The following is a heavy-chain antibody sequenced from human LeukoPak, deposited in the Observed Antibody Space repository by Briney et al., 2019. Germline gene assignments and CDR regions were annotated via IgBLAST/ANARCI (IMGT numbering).Heavy chain of an antibody. V-gene: IGHV4-61*02. Sequence: PSETLSLTCTVSGGSISSGSYYWSWIRQPAGTGLEWIGRIYTSGSTNYNPSLKSRVTMSVDTSKNQFSLKLSSVTAADTAVYYCARRTYCSSTSCRLYYFDYWGQGTLVTVSS. CDR3: ARRTYCSSTSCRLYYFDY. J-gene: IGHJ4*02. CDR2: IYTSGST. CDR1: GGSISSGSYY. D-gene: IGHD2-2*01.